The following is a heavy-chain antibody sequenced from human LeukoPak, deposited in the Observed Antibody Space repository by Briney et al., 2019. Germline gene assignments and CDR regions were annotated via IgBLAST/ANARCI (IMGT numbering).Heavy chain of an antibody. V-gene: IGHV5-51*01. D-gene: IGHD3-10*01. Sequence: KGGESLKISCKASGYSFPSYWIAWVRQMPGKGLEWMGIIYPGDSDTRYSPSFQGQVTISADKSISTAYLQWSSLKASDTAMYYCARFYGSGSYSSDAKDLGFDPWGQGTLVTVSS. CDR3: ARFYGSGSYSSDAKDLGFDP. CDR2: IYPGDSDT. J-gene: IGHJ5*02. CDR1: GYSFPSYW.